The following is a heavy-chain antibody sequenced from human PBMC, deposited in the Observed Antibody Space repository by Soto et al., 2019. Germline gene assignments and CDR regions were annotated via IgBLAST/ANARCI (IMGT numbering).Heavy chain of an antibody. Sequence: QVQLVQSGAEVRQPGSSVKVSCKASGGTFSRHAISWVRQAPGQGLEWMGGIIPIFGTPNHAQKFQGRLTIIADEATSTVHMELSSLRSEDTAIYYCARGWGEDSSDYFYAYWGQGTLVIVSS. D-gene: IGHD3-22*01. V-gene: IGHV1-69*01. J-gene: IGHJ4*02. CDR1: GGTFSRHA. CDR3: ARGWGEDSSDYFYAY. CDR2: IIPIFGTP.